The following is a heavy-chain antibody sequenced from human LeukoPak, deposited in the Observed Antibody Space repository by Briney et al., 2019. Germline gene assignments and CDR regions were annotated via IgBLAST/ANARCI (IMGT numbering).Heavy chain of an antibody. J-gene: IGHJ5*02. D-gene: IGHD6-13*01. V-gene: IGHV3-11*01. CDR3: ARSAAAGHNWFDP. CDR1: GFTFSDYY. Sequence: GGSLRLSCAASGFTFSDYYMSWIRQAPGKGLEWVSCISSSGSTIYYADSVKGRFTISRDNAKNSLYLQMNSLRAEDTAVYYCARSAAAGHNWFDPWGQGTLVTVSS. CDR2: ISSSGSTI.